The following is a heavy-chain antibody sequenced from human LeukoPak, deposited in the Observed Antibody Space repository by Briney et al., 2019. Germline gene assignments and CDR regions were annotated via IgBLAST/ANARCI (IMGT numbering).Heavy chain of an antibody. V-gene: IGHV3-64*02. CDR2: ITSDGVSS. J-gene: IGHJ4*02. D-gene: IGHD6-13*01. CDR1: GFTFTNYA. CDR3: ARVAAGLDY. Sequence: GGSLRLSCAASGFTFTNYAMHWVRQAPGKGLESVSAITSDGVSSYHADSVKGRFTISRDNSKNTLYLQMGSLRAGDMAVYFCARVAAGLDYWGQGTLVIVSS.